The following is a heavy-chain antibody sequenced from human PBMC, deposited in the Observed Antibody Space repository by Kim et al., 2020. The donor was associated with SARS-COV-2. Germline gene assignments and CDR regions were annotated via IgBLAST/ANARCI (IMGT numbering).Heavy chain of an antibody. V-gene: IGHV1-24*01. J-gene: IGHJ5*02. CDR2: FDPEDGET. D-gene: IGHD3-10*01. CDR1: GYTLTELS. Sequence: ASVKVSCKVSGYTLTELSMHWVRQAPGKGLEWMGGFDPEDGETIYAQKFQGIVTMTEDTSTDTAYMELSSLRSEDTAVYYCATDSNYGSGFNWFDPWGQGTLVTVSS. CDR3: ATDSNYGSGFNWFDP.